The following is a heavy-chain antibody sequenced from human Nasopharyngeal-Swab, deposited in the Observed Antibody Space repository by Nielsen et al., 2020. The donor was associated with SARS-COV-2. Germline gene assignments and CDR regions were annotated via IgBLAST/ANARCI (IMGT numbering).Heavy chain of an antibody. CDR2: IYYSGST. V-gene: IGHV4-59*01. D-gene: IGHD6-19*01. Sequence: RQAPGKGLEWIGYIYYSGSTNYNPSLRSRATISVDTSKNQFSLKLSSVTAADTAVYYCARDMGESSGWPDPFDYWGQGTLVTVSS. J-gene: IGHJ4*02. CDR3: ARDMGESSGWPDPFDY.